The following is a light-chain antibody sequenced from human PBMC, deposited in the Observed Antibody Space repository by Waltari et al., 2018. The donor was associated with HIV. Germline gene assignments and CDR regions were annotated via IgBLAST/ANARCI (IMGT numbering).Light chain of an antibody. CDR3: NSRDSSGYSYV. V-gene: IGLV3-19*01. CDR2: NKN. CDR1: SLRSSY. Sequence: SSELTQDPAVSVALGQPVKITCHGDSLRSSYASWYQQKPGQAPLLVIYNKNNRPSGIPDRFSASSSGNTASLTITGAQAEDEGDYYCNSRDSSGYSYVFGSGTKV. J-gene: IGLJ1*01.